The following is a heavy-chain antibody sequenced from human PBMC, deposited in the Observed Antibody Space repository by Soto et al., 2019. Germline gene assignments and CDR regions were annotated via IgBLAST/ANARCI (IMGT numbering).Heavy chain of an antibody. J-gene: IGHJ6*02. D-gene: IGHD3-10*01. CDR2: IDSDGGST. Sequence: GGSLRLSCSVSGFSFSSYAMPWVRQAPGKGLEYVSAIDSDGGSTYLADSVKGRFTISRDNFKNTLYLEMSSLRGEDTALYYCVKTRVAVRALIGYYYGMDVWGQGTTVTVSS. V-gene: IGHV3-64D*08. CDR3: VKTRVAVRALIGYYYGMDV. CDR1: GFSFSSYA.